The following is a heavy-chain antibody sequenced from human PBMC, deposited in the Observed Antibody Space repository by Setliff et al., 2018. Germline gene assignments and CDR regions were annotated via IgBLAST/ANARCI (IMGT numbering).Heavy chain of an antibody. V-gene: IGHV1-3*01. CDR2: INAGNGNT. D-gene: IGHD3-10*01. CDR3: ARDLVWFGELLDLPGYYFDY. CDR1: GYTFTSYA. J-gene: IGHJ4*02. Sequence: ASGYTFTSYAMHWVRQAPGQRLEWMGWINAGNGNTKYSQKFQGRVTITRDTSASTAYMELSSLRSEDTAVYYCARDLVWFGELLDLPGYYFDYWGQGTLVTVSS.